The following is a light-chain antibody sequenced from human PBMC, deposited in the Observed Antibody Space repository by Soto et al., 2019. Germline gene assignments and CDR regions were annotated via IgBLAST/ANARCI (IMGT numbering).Light chain of an antibody. CDR3: QQSYSTPPIT. CDR1: QSIRSY. J-gene: IGKJ5*01. Sequence: DIQMTQAPSSLSASVGDRVTITCRASQSIRSYLNWYQQKPGKAPKLLIYAASSLQSGVPSWFSGSGSGTDFTLTISSLEPEDFATYYCQQSYSTPPITFGQGTRLEIK. V-gene: IGKV1-39*01. CDR2: AAS.